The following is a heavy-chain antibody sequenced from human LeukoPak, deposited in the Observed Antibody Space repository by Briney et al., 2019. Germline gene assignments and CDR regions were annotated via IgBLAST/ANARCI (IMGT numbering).Heavy chain of an antibody. D-gene: IGHD4-17*01. V-gene: IGHV4-30-4*01. CDR2: XXYSGST. CDR1: GGSISGGDYY. Sequence: SQTLSLTCTVSGGSISGGDYYWSWIRQPPGXXXXXXXXXXYSGSTYYNPSHKSRVTISVDTSKNQFSLKLSSVTAADTAVYYCARGPYGDYVRHYYYGMDVWGQGTTVTVSS. CDR3: ARGPYGDYVRHYYYGMDV. J-gene: IGHJ6*02.